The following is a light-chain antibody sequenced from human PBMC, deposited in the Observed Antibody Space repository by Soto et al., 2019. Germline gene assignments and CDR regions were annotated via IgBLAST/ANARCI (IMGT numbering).Light chain of an antibody. CDR2: KAS. V-gene: IGKV1-5*03. J-gene: IGKJ1*01. CDR1: QNISIW. CDR3: QQYNSYWT. Sequence: DIQMTQPPTTLSASVGDRVTITCRASQNISIWLAWYQQKPGKAPKLLIYKASHLESGVPSRFSGSGSGTEFTLTISRLQPDDFATYYCQQYNSYWTFGQGTKVEIK.